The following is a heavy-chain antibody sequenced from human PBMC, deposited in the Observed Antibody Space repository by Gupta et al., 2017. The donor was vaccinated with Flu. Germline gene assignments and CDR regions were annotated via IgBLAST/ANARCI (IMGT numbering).Heavy chain of an antibody. CDR1: GGSISSYY. CDR3: ARDHSGAGVDY. D-gene: IGHD3-3*01. Sequence: QLQLQESGPGLVKPSETLSLTCTVSGGSISSYYWSWIRQPPGKGLEWIGYIYYSGSTNYNPALKSRVTIAVDTAKNQVSLKLSSVTAADTAVYYGARDHSGAGVDYGGQGTLVTVSS. J-gene: IGHJ4*02. CDR2: IYYSGST. V-gene: IGHV4-59*01.